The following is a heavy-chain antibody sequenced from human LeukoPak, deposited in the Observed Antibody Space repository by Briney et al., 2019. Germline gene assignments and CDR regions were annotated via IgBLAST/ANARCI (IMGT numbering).Heavy chain of an antibody. CDR1: GFTFSSYW. CDR3: GRAFPPLRTSSAGDL. V-gene: IGHV3-21*01. D-gene: IGHD3-16*01. CDR2: ISGRSSHI. J-gene: IGHJ4*02. Sequence: GGSLRLSCAASGFTFSSYWMSWVRQAPGKGLEWVSSISGRSSHIYYGDSVKGRFAISRDNAKNSLYLQMNSLGAEDTAVYYCGRAFPPLRTSSAGDLWGQGILVTVYS.